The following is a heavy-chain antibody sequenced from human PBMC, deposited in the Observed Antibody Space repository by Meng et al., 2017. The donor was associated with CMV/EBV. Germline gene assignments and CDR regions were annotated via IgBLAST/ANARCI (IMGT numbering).Heavy chain of an antibody. CDR2: ISSNGGST. V-gene: IGHV3-64*02. CDR1: GFTFSSYA. Sequence: GGSLRLSCAASGFTFSSYAMHWVRQAPGKGLEYVSAISSNGGSTYYVDSVKGRFTISRDNSKNTLYLQMGSLRAEDMAVYYCARGRYCSSTSCYTYYYYYGMDVWGQGTTVTVSS. J-gene: IGHJ6*02. D-gene: IGHD2-2*02. CDR3: ARGRYCSSTSCYTYYYYYGMDV.